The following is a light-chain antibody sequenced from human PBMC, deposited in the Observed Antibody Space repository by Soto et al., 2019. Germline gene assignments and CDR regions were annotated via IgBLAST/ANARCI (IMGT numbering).Light chain of an antibody. J-gene: IGKJ1*01. CDR2: VAS. CDR1: QAIRSS. Sequence: DIQMTQSPSSLSASVGDRVTITCRASQAIRSSLHWYQQKPGKAPKFLIYVASSLQTGVPPRFSGSGSGTDFTLTSSGLQAEDYATYFCQQTYSAPPWTFGQGTNVEV. CDR3: QQTYSAPPWT. V-gene: IGKV1-39*01.